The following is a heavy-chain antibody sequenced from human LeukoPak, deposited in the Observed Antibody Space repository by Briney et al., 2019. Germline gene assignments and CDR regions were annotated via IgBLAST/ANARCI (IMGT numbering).Heavy chain of an antibody. Sequence: PSETLSLTFTVYGGSFSGYYWSWIRQPPGQGLEWVGEINHSGSTNYNPSLKSRVTISVDTSKNQFSLKLSSVTAADTAVYYCARECYYDSSGYTRTDAFDIWGQGTMVTVSS. D-gene: IGHD3-22*01. CDR3: ARECYYDSSGYTRTDAFDI. V-gene: IGHV4-34*01. CDR1: GGSFSGYY. J-gene: IGHJ3*02. CDR2: INHSGST.